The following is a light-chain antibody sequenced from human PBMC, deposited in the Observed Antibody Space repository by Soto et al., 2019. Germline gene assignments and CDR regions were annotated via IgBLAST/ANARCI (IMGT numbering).Light chain of an antibody. Sequence: DIQMTHSTSTLSASVVDRVPITCRASQSISSWLAWYQQKPGKAPKLLIYDASSLESGVPARFSGSGSGTEFTLTISSLQPDDFATYYCQQYNSYSKTFGQGTKVDI. J-gene: IGKJ1*01. CDR3: QQYNSYSKT. CDR1: QSISSW. V-gene: IGKV1-5*01. CDR2: DAS.